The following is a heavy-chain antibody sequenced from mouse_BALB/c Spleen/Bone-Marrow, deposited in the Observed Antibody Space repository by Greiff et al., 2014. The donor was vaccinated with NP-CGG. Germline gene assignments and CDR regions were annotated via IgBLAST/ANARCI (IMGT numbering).Heavy chain of an antibody. CDR3: ASYGSSPAWFAY. CDR1: GYSFTSYW. V-gene: IGHV1-74*04. D-gene: IGHD1-1*01. J-gene: IGHJ3*01. CDR2: IDPSDSET. Sequence: SGPQLVRPGASVKISCKASGYSFTSYWMHWVKQRPGQGLEWIGMIDPSDSETRLNQMFKDKATLTVDKSSSTAYMQLSSPTSEDSAVYSCASYGSSPAWFAYWGQGTLVTVSA.